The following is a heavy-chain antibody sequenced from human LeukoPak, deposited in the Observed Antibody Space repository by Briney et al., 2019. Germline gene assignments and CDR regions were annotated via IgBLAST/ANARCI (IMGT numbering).Heavy chain of an antibody. V-gene: IGHV3-30-3*01. J-gene: IGHJ4*02. Sequence: PGGSLRLSCAASGFTFSSYAMHWVRQAPGKGLEWVAVISYDGSNKYYADSVKGRFTISRDNSKNTLYLQMNSLRAEDTAVYYCARGETTVTTSTWGQGTLVTVSS. CDR2: ISYDGSNK. D-gene: IGHD4-11*01. CDR3: ARGETTVTTST. CDR1: GFTFSSYA.